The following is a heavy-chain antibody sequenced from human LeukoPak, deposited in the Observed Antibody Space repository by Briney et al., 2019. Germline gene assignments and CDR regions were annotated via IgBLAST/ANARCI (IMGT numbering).Heavy chain of an antibody. CDR2: IYTSGST. V-gene: IGHV4-61*02. CDR3: ARSPRGNWFDP. Sequence: PSETLSLTCTVSGGSISSGSYYWSWIRQPAGKGLEWIGRIYTSGSTNYNPSLKSRVTISVDTSKNQFSLKLSSVTAADTAVYYCARSPRGNWFDPWGHGTLVTVSS. J-gene: IGHJ5*02. CDR1: GGSISSGSYY.